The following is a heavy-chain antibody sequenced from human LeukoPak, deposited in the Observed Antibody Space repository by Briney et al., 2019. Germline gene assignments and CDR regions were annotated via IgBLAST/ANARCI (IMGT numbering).Heavy chain of an antibody. J-gene: IGHJ6*02. V-gene: IGHV3-30*01. D-gene: IGHD1-14*01. CDR2: ITYDGAFDGGNT. CDR1: GLSLSNYP. Sequence: GGSLRLSCEASGLSLSNYPMHWVRQAPGKGLEWITLITYDGAFDGGNTYYADSVKGRFTVSRDKSKNTLYLQMNSLRAEDTAVYYCARDGGPDSQMYYGMDVWGQGTTVTVSS. CDR3: ARDGGPDSQMYYGMDV.